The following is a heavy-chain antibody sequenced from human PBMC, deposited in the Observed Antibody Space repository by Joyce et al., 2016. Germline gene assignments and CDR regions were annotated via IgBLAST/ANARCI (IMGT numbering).Heavy chain of an antibody. D-gene: IGHD4-23*01. J-gene: IGHJ4*02. V-gene: IGHV3-74*03. CDR2: INRDGSST. CDR3: ARLRRWSGPSDC. CDR1: GFTFSSYW. Sequence: EVQLVESGGGLVQPGGSLRLSCAASGFTFSSYWRYWVRKAPGKGLVWVSRINRDGSSTTYADSVKGRFTISSDNAKNTLYLQMNSLRAEDTAVYYCARLRRWSGPSDCWGQGTLVTVSS.